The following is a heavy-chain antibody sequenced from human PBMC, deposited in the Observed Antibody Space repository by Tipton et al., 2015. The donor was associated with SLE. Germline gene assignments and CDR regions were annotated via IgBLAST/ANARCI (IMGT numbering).Heavy chain of an antibody. D-gene: IGHD6-13*01. J-gene: IGHJ6*02. CDR2: ISYDGSNK. CDR1: GFTFSNYD. V-gene: IGHV3-30*04. CDR3: ARVLGSYYGMDV. Sequence: SLRLSCAASGFTFSNYDMHWVRQAPGKGLEWVAFISYDGSNKYYADSVKGRFTISRDNSKNTLFLQMNSLRVEDTAVYYCARVLGSYYGMDVWGQGTTVTVSS.